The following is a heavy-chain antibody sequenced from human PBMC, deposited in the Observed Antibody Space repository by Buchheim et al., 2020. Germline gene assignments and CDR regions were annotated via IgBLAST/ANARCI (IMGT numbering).Heavy chain of an antibody. Sequence: EVQLLESGGGLVQPGGSLRLSCAASGFTFSTYAMHWVRQAPGKELERVSTVTASGGGTYYADSVQGRFTMSRDNSKNTLYLQMNSLRADDTAVYYCAKDLWSRDYSHGPFDTWGQGTL. CDR2: VTASGGGT. D-gene: IGHD4-11*01. J-gene: IGHJ4*02. CDR3: AKDLWSRDYSHGPFDT. CDR1: GFTFSTYA. V-gene: IGHV3-23*01.